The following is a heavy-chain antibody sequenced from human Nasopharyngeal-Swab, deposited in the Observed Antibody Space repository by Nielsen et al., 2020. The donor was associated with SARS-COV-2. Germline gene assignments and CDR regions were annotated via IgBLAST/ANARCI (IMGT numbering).Heavy chain of an antibody. J-gene: IGHJ4*02. CDR2: ISYDGSNE. Sequence: LKISCAASGFTFSSYGMHWVRQAPGKGLEWVAVISYDGSNEYYGDSVKGRFTISRDNSKNTLYLQMNSLRVDDTAVYYCAKDVHGDYGGIDYWGQGILVTVSS. CDR3: AKDVHGDYGGIDY. V-gene: IGHV3-30*18. CDR1: GFTFSSYG. D-gene: IGHD4-17*01.